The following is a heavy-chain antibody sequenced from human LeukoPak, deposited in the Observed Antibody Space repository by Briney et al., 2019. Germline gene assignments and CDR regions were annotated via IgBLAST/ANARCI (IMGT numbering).Heavy chain of an antibody. CDR1: GYTFIDYY. CDR2: INVKSGAT. Sequence: ASVKVSCKASGYTFIDYYFNWVRQAPGQGPEWMGRINVKSGATDYAQRFQGRVTVTRDTSISTAYMELSSLRSDDTAVYYCARVGRESSTGWLDYWGQGTLVTVSS. V-gene: IGHV1-2*06. J-gene: IGHJ4*02. D-gene: IGHD6-19*01. CDR3: ARVGRESSTGWLDY.